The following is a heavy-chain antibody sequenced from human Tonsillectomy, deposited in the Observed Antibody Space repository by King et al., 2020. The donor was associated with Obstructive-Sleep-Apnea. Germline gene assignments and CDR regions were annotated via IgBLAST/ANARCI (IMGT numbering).Heavy chain of an antibody. D-gene: IGHD3-22*01. CDR2: VSWVGGTT. Sequence: VQLVESGGVVVQPGGSLRLSCAASGFTFYDYAMHWVRQAPGKGLEWVSLVSWVGGTTFYADSVKGRFTISRDNSKNSLYLQMNSLLPEDTALYYCTKERDSIVVRYYFDSWGQGSLITVSS. CDR1: GFTFYDYA. J-gene: IGHJ4*02. V-gene: IGHV3-43D*03. CDR3: TKERDSIVVRYYFDS.